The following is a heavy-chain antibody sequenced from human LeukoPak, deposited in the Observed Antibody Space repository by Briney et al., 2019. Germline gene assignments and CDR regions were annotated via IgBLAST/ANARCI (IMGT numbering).Heavy chain of an antibody. CDR3: ARLRALSGHRGAFDI. J-gene: IGHJ3*02. CDR1: GDSISNHIYY. D-gene: IGHD5/OR15-5a*01. Sequence: PSETLSLTCAVSGDSISNHIYYWDWLRQTPGKGLEWIGAVYYTGNAYYNPSLKSRVTISVDTSDNRFSLHLSSVNAADTAIYYCARLRALSGHRGAFDIWGQGTLVTVSS. CDR2: VYYTGNA. V-gene: IGHV4-39*01.